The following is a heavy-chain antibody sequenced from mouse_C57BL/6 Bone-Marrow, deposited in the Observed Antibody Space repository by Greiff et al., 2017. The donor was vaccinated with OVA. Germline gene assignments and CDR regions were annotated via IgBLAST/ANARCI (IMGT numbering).Heavy chain of an antibody. V-gene: IGHV5-9-1*02. CDR1: GFTFSSYA. CDR2: ISSGGDYI. J-gene: IGHJ4*01. Sequence: EVMLVESGEGLVKPGGSLKLSCAASGFTFSSYAMSWVRQTPEKRLEWVAYISSGGDYIYYADTVKGRFTISRDNARNTLYLQMSSLKSEDTAMYYCTRDPSYYYGSSVYAMDYWGQGTSVTVSS. CDR3: TRDPSYYYGSSVYAMDY. D-gene: IGHD1-1*01.